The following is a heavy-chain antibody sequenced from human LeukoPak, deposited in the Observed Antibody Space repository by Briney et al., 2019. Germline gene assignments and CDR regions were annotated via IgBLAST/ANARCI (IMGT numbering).Heavy chain of an antibody. CDR1: GFTFSSYG. Sequence: GGTLRLSCAASGFTFSSYGMSWVRQAPGKGLEWVSAISGSGGSTYYADSVKGRFTISRDDSKNSLYLQMNSLRAEDTAVYYCARWGFCSGGSCYSTHWGQGTLVTVSS. CDR2: ISGSGGST. V-gene: IGHV3-23*01. D-gene: IGHD2-15*01. CDR3: ARWGFCSGGSCYSTH. J-gene: IGHJ4*02.